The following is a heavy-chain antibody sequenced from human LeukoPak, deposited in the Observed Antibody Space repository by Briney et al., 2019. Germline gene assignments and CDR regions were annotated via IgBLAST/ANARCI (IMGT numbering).Heavy chain of an antibody. Sequence: ASVKVSCKASGYTFNSYGISWVRQAPGQGLEWMGWISAYNGNTNYAQKLQGRVTMTTDTSTSTAYMELRSLRSDDTAVYYCARVGGTGRSWHRTYYYYMDVWGKGTTVTVSS. CDR3: ARVGGTGRSWHRTYYYYMDV. CDR2: ISAYNGNT. J-gene: IGHJ6*03. CDR1: GYTFNSYG. D-gene: IGHD6-13*01. V-gene: IGHV1-18*01.